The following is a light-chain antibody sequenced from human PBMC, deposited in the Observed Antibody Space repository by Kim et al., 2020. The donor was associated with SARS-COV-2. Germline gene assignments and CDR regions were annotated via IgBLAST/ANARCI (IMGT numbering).Light chain of an antibody. CDR1: QSVGNS. CDR3: QQRYNWPLT. Sequence: EIVLTQSPATLSLSPGERATLSCRASQSVGNSLAWYQQKTGQAPSLLIFEASSRATGIPARFSGSGSGTAFTLTISSLEPEDFAVYYCQQRYNWPLTFGGGTKVDIK. J-gene: IGKJ4*01. V-gene: IGKV3-11*01. CDR2: EAS.